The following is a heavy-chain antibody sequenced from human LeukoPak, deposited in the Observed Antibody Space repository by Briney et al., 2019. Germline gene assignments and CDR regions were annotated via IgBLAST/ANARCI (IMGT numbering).Heavy chain of an antibody. CDR3: AKITKATTPNY. D-gene: IGHD4-17*01. Sequence: GGSLRLSCAASGLTFSNYAMNWVRQASGRGLEWVSGITDSGRKTYYADSVKGRFSISRDNSKNAVYLQMSDLRAEDTAVYYCAKITKATTPNYWGQGTLVTVSS. V-gene: IGHV3-23*01. CDR2: ITDSGRKT. CDR1: GLTFSNYA. J-gene: IGHJ4*02.